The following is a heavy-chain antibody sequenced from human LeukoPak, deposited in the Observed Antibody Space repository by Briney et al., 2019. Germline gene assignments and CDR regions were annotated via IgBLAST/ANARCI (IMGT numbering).Heavy chain of an antibody. CDR1: GYAFTGYY. Sequence: ASVKVSCKASGYAFTGYYLHWVQQAPGQGLEWMGWINPNSGGTNYAQNFQGRVTVTRDTSASTAYMELSSLRSEDMAVYYCARTYCGGDCYSWDFDYWGQGTLVTVSS. CDR2: INPNSGGT. J-gene: IGHJ4*02. CDR3: ARTYCGGDCYSWDFDY. D-gene: IGHD2-21*02. V-gene: IGHV1-2*02.